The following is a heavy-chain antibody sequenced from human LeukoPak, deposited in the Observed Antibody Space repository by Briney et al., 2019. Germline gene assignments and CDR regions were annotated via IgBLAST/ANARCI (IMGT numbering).Heavy chain of an antibody. D-gene: IGHD2-15*01. CDR1: GFTFSSSA. J-gene: IGHJ4*02. V-gene: IGHV3-23*01. CDR3: AKDRVVVVGAATLFDC. CDR2: ISGSGVST. Sequence: GGSLRLSCAASGFTFSSSAMNWVRQAPGKGLEWVSSISGSGVSTYYTDSVRGRFSISRDNSKNTLYLQMNSLRAEDTALYYCAKDRVVVVGAATLFDCWGQGTLVTVSS.